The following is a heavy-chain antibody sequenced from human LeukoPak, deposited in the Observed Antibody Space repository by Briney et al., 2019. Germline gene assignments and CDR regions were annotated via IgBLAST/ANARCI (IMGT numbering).Heavy chain of an antibody. D-gene: IGHD3-22*01. CDR2: TYYRSKWYN. CDR1: GDSVSSNSAA. V-gene: IGHV6-1*01. CDR3: ASGVTMMGFDY. Sequence: SQTLSLTCAISGDSVSSNSAAWTWIRQSPSRGLEWLGRTYYRSKWYNDYAVSVKSRITISPDTSKNQFSLQLNSVTPEDTAVYYCASGVTMMGFDYWGQGTLVTVSS. J-gene: IGHJ4*02.